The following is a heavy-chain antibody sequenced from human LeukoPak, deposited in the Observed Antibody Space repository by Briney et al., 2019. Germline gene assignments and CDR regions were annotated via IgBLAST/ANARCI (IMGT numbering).Heavy chain of an antibody. V-gene: IGHV4-59*01. D-gene: IGHD1-26*01. J-gene: IGHJ5*02. CDR2: IYYSGST. CDR1: GGSISSYY. Sequence: PSETLSLTCTVSGGSISSYYWSWIRQPPGKGLEWIGYIYYSGSTNYNPSLTSRVTISVDTSKNQFSLKLSSVTAADTAVYYCAQGGVVGATGDTWFDPWGQGTLVTVSS. CDR3: AQGGVVGATGDTWFDP.